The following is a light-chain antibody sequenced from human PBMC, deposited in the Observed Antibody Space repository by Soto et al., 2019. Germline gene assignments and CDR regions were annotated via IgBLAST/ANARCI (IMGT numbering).Light chain of an antibody. CDR3: QQYDSSPRT. Sequence: EIVMTQSPATLSVSPGERATLSCRASQSVSSSYLAWYQQKPGQAPRLLIYGASSRATGIPDRFSGSGSGTDFTLTISRLEPEDFAVYHCQQYDSSPRTFGQGTKVDIK. V-gene: IGKV3-20*01. CDR1: QSVSSSY. CDR2: GAS. J-gene: IGKJ1*01.